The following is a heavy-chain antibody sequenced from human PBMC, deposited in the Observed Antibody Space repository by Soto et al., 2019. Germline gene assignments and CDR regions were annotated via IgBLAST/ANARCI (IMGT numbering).Heavy chain of an antibody. D-gene: IGHD4-17*01. V-gene: IGHV1-69*04. Sequence: ASVKVSYKASGGTFSSYTISWVRQAPGQGLEWMGRIIPILGIANYAQKFQGRVTITADKSTSTAYMELSSLRSEDTAVYYCAREATVNTGAFDIWGQGTMVTVSS. CDR2: IIPILGIA. CDR1: GGTFSSYT. J-gene: IGHJ3*02. CDR3: AREATVNTGAFDI.